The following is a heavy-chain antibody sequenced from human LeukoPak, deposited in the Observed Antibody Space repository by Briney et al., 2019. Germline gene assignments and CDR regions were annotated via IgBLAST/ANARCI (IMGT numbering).Heavy chain of an antibody. CDR3: AKDASPYYDYVWGSYPLDY. CDR2: ISGSGGST. CDR1: GFTFSSYG. J-gene: IGHJ4*02. V-gene: IGHV3-23*01. Sequence: GGSLRLSCAASGFTFSSYGMSWVRQAPGKGLEWVSAISGSGGSTYYADSVKGRFTISRDNSKNTLYLQMNSLRAEDTAVYYCAKDASPYYDYVWGSYPLDYWGQGTLVTVSS. D-gene: IGHD3-16*02.